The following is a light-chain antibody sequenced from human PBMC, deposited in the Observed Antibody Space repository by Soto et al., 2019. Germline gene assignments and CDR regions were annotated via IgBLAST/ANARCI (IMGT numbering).Light chain of an antibody. J-gene: IGLJ2*01. CDR2: EVS. Sequence: QSALTQPASVSGSPGQSITISCTGTSSDVGGYKYVSWYQQHPGKAPKLMIYEVSNRPSGVSNRFSGSKSGNTASLTISGLQAEDEADYYCFSYTRSDTRVFGGGTKLTVL. CDR1: SSDVGGYKY. V-gene: IGLV2-14*01. CDR3: FSYTRSDTRV.